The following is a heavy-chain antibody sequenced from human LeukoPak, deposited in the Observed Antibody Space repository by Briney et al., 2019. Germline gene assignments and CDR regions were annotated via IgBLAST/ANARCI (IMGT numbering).Heavy chain of an antibody. V-gene: IGHV3-7*01. CDR2: IKQDGSEK. D-gene: IGHD3-3*01. CDR3: AREQRFLEWLLAYDY. Sequence: GGSLRLSCAASGFTFGSYWMSWVRQAPGKGLEWVANIKQDGSEKYYVDSVKGRFTISRDNAKNSLYLQMNSLRAEDTAVYYCAREQRFLEWLLAYDYWGQGTLVTVSS. CDR1: GFTFGSYW. J-gene: IGHJ4*02.